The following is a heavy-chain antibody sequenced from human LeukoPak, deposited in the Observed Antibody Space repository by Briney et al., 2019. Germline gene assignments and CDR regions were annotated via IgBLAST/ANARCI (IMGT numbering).Heavy chain of an antibody. V-gene: IGHV1-2*02. CDR2: INPNSGYT. D-gene: IGHD2-8*02. Sequence: ASVKVSCKASAYTFTDYYIHWVRQAPGQGLEGMGWINPNSGYTDYAQKFQGRVTMTRDTSISTAYMDLSRLRIDDTAVYYCARGNSTGFTCVQGYGWFDPWGQGTLVTVSS. CDR3: ARGNSTGFTCVQGYGWFDP. J-gene: IGHJ5*02. CDR1: AYTFTDYY.